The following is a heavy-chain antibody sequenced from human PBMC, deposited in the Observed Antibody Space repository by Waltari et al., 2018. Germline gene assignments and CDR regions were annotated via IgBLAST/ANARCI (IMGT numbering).Heavy chain of an antibody. D-gene: IGHD4-17*01. CDR2: INPNSGGT. J-gene: IGHJ4*02. V-gene: IGHV1-2*06. CDR3: ARVPMNYLGDLDY. Sequence: QVQLVQSGAAVKKPGASVKVSCKASGYTFPRYFMHRVRQAPGQGREWMGRINPNSGGTNYAQKFQGRVTMTRDTSISTAYMELSRLRSDDTAVYYCARVPMNYLGDLDYWGQGTLVTVSS. CDR1: GYTFPRYF.